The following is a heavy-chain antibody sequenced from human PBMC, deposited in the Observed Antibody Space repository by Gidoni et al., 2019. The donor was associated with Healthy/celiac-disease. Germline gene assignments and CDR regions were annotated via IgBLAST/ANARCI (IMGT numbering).Heavy chain of an antibody. V-gene: IGHV4-39*01. J-gene: IGHJ4*02. CDR2: IYYSGST. D-gene: IGHD2-21*02. CDR1: GGATSSSSNY. CDR3: ASRPITDCWYSDY. Sequence: QLQLQESGPGVGKPSGTLSLPCTVSGGATSSSSNYWCWIGQPPGKGLEWIGSIYYSGSTYYNPTLKSRGTISVDTSKNQFSLKRSSVTAADTAVYYCASRPITDCWYSDYWGQGTLVTVSS.